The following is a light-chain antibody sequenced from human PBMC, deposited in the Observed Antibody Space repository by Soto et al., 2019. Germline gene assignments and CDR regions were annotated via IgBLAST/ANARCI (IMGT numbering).Light chain of an antibody. CDR3: QQRSVWPLT. CDR1: QSVSSY. J-gene: IGKJ4*01. CDR2: DSS. Sequence: EIVLTQFPATLSLSPGDGATLSCRASQSVSSYLAWYKQKRGQAPRLLIYDSSNRATGIPARFSGSGSGTDFSLIISSLEPEDFAVYYCQQRSVWPLTFGGGTKVEIK. V-gene: IGKV3-11*01.